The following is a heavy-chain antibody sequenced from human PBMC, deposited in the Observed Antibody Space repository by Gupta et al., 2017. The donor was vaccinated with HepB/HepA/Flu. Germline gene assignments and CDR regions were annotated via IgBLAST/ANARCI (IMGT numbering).Heavy chain of an antibody. CDR1: GFTFSSYG. CDR2: ISYDGNTK. Sequence: QVQLVESGGGVVQPERSLRLSCAASGFTFSSYGMHWVRQAPGKGLEWVAVISYDGNTKYYADSVKGRFTISRDNSKNTLYLEMNSLRADDTAVYYCARRDLDSRTWSTLNYWGQGTLVTVFS. V-gene: IGHV3-30*03. J-gene: IGHJ4*02. CDR3: ARRDLDSRTWSTLNY. D-gene: IGHD1-26*01.